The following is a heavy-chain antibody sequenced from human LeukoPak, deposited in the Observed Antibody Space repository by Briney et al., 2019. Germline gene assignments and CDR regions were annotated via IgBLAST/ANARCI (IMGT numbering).Heavy chain of an antibody. CDR3: ATSIAVASRGFDY. Sequence: GESLKISCKGSGYNYTTYWISWVRQMPGKGLEWMGIIYPRDSDTRYSPSFQGQVTISADKSINTAYLQWSSLKASDTAMYYCATSIAVASRGFDYWGQGILVTVSS. D-gene: IGHD6-19*01. CDR1: GYNYTTYW. CDR2: IYPRDSDT. J-gene: IGHJ4*02. V-gene: IGHV5-51*01.